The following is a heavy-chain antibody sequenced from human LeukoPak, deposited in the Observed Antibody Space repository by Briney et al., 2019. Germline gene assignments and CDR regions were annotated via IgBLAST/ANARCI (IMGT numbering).Heavy chain of an antibody. CDR2: ISSSGSTI. CDR1: GFTFSTYA. Sequence: GGSLRLSCAASGFTFSTYAMSWIRQAPGKGLEWVSYISSSGSTIYYADSVKGRFTISRDNAKNSLYLQMNSLRAEDTAVYYCARDLVAAGSHFDYWGQGTLVTVSS. CDR3: ARDLVAAGSHFDY. D-gene: IGHD6-13*01. V-gene: IGHV3-11*01. J-gene: IGHJ4*02.